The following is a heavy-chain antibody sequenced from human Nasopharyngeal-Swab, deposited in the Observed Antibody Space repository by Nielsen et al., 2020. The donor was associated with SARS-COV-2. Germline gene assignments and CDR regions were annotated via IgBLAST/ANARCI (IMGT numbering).Heavy chain of an antibody. J-gene: IGHJ6*02. CDR3: ARVSCGGDCYPESFYGMDV. CDR2: ISAYNGNT. Sequence: ASVKVSCKASGYTFTSYGISWVRQAPGQGLEWMGWISAYNGNTNYAQKLQGSVTMTTDTSTSTDYMELRSLRSDDTAVYYCARVSCGGDCYPESFYGMDVWGQGPRSPSP. D-gene: IGHD2-21*02. V-gene: IGHV1-18*01. CDR1: GYTFTSYG.